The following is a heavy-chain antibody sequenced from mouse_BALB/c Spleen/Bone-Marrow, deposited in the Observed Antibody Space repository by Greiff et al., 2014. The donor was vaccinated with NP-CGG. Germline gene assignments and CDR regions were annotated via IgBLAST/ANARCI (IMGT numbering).Heavy chain of an antibody. Sequence: VQLQQSGAELVRSGASVKLSCTASGFNIKDYYMHWVKQRHEQGLEWIGWIDPENGDTEYAPKFQGKATMTADTSSNTAYLQLSSLTSEDTAVYYCNEGYGNYGYWGQGTTLTVSS. CDR2: IDPENGDT. D-gene: IGHD2-10*02. CDR3: NEGYGNYGY. CDR1: GFNIKDYY. J-gene: IGHJ2*01. V-gene: IGHV14-4*02.